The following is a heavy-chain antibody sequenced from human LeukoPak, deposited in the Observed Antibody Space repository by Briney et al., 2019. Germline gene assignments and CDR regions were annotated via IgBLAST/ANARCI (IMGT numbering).Heavy chain of an antibody. D-gene: IGHD3-3*01. CDR3: TRQPRVLRFLEWLLYSWFDP. CDR1: GGSISSSSYY. CDR2: IYYSGST. J-gene: IGHJ5*02. V-gene: IGHV4-39*01. Sequence: SETLSLTCTVSGGSISSSSYYWGWIRQPPGKGLEWIGSIYYSGSTYYNPSLKSRVTISVDTSKNQFSLKLSSVTAADTAVYYCTRQPRVLRFLEWLLYSWFDPWGRGTLVTVSS.